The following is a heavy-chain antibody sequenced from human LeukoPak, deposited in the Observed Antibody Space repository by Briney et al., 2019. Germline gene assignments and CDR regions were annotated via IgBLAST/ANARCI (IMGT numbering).Heavy chain of an antibody. Sequence: SETLSLTCVVSGASVSSSHWNWIRQLPGKGLEWIGCLSYTGKTDYNPSLTSRVTISLDTSKNQVSLKLRSVTAAETAVYYCSEGYFEPFDHWGQGTLVTVSS. CDR3: SEGYFEPFDH. V-gene: IGHV4-59*02. CDR2: LSYTGKT. CDR1: GASVSSSH. D-gene: IGHD2/OR15-2a*01. J-gene: IGHJ4*02.